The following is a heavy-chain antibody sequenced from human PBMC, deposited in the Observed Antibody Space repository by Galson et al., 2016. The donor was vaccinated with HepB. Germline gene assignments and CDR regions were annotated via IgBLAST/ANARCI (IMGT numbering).Heavy chain of an antibody. CDR1: GFIFYNFA. V-gene: IGHV3-23*01. Sequence: SLRLSCAASGFIFYNFAMSWVRQAPGKGLEWVSIISGSGGITDYADSVQGRFSISRDNSKNKLFLQMNSLRADDTAVYYCAKTGGEYKFDYWGQGALVTVSS. CDR3: AKTGGEYKFDY. CDR2: ISGSGGIT. D-gene: IGHD3-16*01. J-gene: IGHJ4*02.